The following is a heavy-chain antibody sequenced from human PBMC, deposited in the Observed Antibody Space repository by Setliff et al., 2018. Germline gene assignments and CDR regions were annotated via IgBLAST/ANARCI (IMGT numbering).Heavy chain of an antibody. D-gene: IGHD1-1*01. Sequence: SETLSLTCTVSGDSITSGSDYWNWIRQPAGKGLEWIGTIYYTGNTYHNPSLKSRVTISVDTSKNQFSLNLSSVTAADTAIYYCARVVPLGGTDRWGQGTLVTVSS. CDR3: ARVVPLGGTDR. CDR2: IYYTGNT. CDR1: GDSITSGSDY. J-gene: IGHJ5*02. V-gene: IGHV4-39*07.